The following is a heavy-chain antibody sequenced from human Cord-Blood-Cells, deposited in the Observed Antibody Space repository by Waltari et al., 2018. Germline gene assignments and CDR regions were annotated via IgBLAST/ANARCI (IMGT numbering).Heavy chain of an antibody. CDR3: ARDRSSSWYYFDY. CDR2: IYYSGST. CDR1: GSSISSYY. D-gene: IGHD6-13*01. V-gene: IGHV4-59*01. J-gene: IGHJ4*02. Sequence: QVKLQQSGPGLVKPSETLSLSCNVSGSSISSYYWSWIRQPPGKGLEWIGYIYYSGSTNYNPSLKSRVTISVDTSKNQFSLKLSSVTAADTAVYYCARDRSSSWYYFDYWGQGTLVTVSS.